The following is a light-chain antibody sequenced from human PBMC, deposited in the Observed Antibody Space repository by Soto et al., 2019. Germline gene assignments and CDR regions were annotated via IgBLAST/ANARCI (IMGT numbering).Light chain of an antibody. V-gene: IGLV2-14*01. CDR2: EVS. J-gene: IGLJ2*01. Sequence: QSALTQPASVSGSPGQSITISCTGTSSDVGAYNYVSWYQQHPGKAPKLMIYEVSNRPSGVSNRFSGSKSGNTASLTISGVQAEDEGDYYCSSYTSTTTVVFGGGTKLTVL. CDR1: SSDVGAYNY. CDR3: SSYTSTTTVV.